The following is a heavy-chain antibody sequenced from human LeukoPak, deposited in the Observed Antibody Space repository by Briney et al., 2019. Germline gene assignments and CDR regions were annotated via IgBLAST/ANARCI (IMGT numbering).Heavy chain of an antibody. CDR3: AKDIGPYSYGNYYFDY. J-gene: IGHJ4*02. Sequence: GGFLRLSCAASGFTFDDYAMHWVRRAPGKGLEWFSLFSGDGGSTYYADSVKGRFTISRDNSKTSLYLQMNSLRTEDTALYYCAKDIGPYSYGNYYFDYWGQGTLVTVSS. V-gene: IGHV3-43*02. D-gene: IGHD5-18*01. CDR2: FSGDGGST. CDR1: GFTFDDYA.